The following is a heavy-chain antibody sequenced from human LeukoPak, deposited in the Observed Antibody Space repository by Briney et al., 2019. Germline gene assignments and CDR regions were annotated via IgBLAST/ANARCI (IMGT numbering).Heavy chain of an antibody. V-gene: IGHV3-23*01. CDR3: AKEEYYYDSSGYCPAFDI. CDR2: ISGSGGST. J-gene: IGHJ3*02. CDR1: GFTFSSYA. D-gene: IGHD3-22*01. Sequence: GGSLRLSCAASGFTFSSYAMSWVRQAPGKGLEWVSGISGSGGSTYYADSVKGRFTISRDNSKNTLYLQMESLRAEDTAVYYCAKEEYYYDSSGYCPAFDIWGQGTMVTVSS.